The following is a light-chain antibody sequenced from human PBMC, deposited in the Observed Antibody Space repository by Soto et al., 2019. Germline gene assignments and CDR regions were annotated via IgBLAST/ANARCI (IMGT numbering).Light chain of an antibody. CDR2: DAS. CDR3: QQRSNWPIT. J-gene: IGKJ5*01. V-gene: IGKV3D-20*02. CDR1: QRISISY. Sequence: EIVLTQSPGTLSESPGEGATPSCRASQRISISYLAWYQQKPGQAPRLLIYDASNRATGIPARFSGSGSGTDFTLTISSLEPEDFAVYYCQQRSNWPITFGQGTRLEIK.